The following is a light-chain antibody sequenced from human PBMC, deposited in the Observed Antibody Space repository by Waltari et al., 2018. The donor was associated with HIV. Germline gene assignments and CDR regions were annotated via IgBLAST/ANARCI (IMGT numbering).Light chain of an antibody. CDR3: QASDSTLSGSV. V-gene: IGLV1-40*01. CDR1: RSNIGTHE. CDR2: KTD. Sequence: QSVLTQPPSVSGAPGQTVTLSCTGSRSNIGTHEVHWYQQLPGTAPRLLIYKTDRRPSGVPDRFSGSKSGTSASLAINGLQAEDEADYYCQASDSTLSGSVFGGGTKLTVL. J-gene: IGLJ2*01.